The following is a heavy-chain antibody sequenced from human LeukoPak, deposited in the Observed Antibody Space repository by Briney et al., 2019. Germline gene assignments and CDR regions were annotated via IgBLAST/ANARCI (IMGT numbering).Heavy chain of an antibody. D-gene: IGHD6-13*01. J-gene: IGHJ6*03. CDR3: ARVAAAGTYYYYYYMDV. CDR2: ISSSGSTI. CDR1: GFTFSSYG. Sequence: PGGSLRLSCAASGFTFSSYGMTWVRQAPGKGLEWVSYISSSGSTIYYADSVKGRFTISRDNAKNSLYLQMNSLRAEDTAVYYCARVAAAGTYYYYYYMDVWGKGTTVTISS. V-gene: IGHV3-48*04.